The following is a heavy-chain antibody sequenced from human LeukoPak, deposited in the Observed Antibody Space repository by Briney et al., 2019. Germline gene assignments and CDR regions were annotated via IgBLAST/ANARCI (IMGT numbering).Heavy chain of an antibody. V-gene: IGHV3-74*01. CDR1: GFTFSDYY. D-gene: IGHD6-19*01. Sequence: GGSLRLSCAASGFTFSDYYMSCVRQAPGKGLGSVSRINTDGTVTTYADSVKGRFTVSRDNADNTMFLQMNSVRDEDTAVYYCATKQWLAPPPDSWGQGTPVTVSS. CDR2: INTDGTVT. J-gene: IGHJ4*02. CDR3: ATKQWLAPPPDS.